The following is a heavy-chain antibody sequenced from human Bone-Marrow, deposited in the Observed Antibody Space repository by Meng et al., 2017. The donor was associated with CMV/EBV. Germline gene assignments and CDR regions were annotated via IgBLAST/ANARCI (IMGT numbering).Heavy chain of an antibody. CDR2: IIPIFGTA. CDR3: ARGVMKFDCGGDCYSYYFDY. Sequence: SSVKVSCKASGATFTSYAISWVRQAPGQGLEWMGGIIPIFGTANYAQKFQGRVTITTDESTSTAYMELSSLRSEDTAVYYCARGVMKFDCGGDCYSYYFDYWDQGTLVTVSS. CDR1: GATFTSYA. V-gene: IGHV1-69*05. J-gene: IGHJ4*02. D-gene: IGHD2-21*01.